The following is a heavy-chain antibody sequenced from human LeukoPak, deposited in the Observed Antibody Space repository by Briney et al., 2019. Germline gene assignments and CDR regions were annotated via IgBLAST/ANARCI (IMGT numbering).Heavy chain of an antibody. D-gene: IGHD6-6*01. CDR1: GYSFTNYW. J-gene: IGHJ4*02. CDR2: IYPGHADP. V-gene: IGHV5-51*01. CDR3: ARSPRSDYFDY. Sequence: GESLKISCKGSGYSFTNYWIGWVRQMPGRGLEWMGLIYPGHADPRYSPAFQGQVTISADKSISTAYLQWSRLKDSDTAMSYCARSPRSDYFDYWGQGALVTVSS.